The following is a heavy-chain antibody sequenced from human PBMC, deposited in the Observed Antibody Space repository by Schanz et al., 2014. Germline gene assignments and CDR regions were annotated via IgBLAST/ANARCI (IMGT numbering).Heavy chain of an antibody. D-gene: IGHD1-1*01. J-gene: IGHJ4*02. CDR2: IGYLGDT. CDR1: GFTFSTYA. CDR3: ARGTDWNLHY. Sequence: EVQLLESGGGLVRPGGSLRLSCAASGFTFSTYAMSWVRQAPGKGLEWVSTIGYLGDTYYPDSVKGRFTVSRDSGQNSLYLQMNSLRAGDTAVYYCARGTDWNLHYWGQGALVTVSS. V-gene: IGHV3-13*01.